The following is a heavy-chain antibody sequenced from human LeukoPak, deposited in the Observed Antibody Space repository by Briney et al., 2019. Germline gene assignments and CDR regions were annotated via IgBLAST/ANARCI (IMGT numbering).Heavy chain of an antibody. Sequence: GGSLRLSCAASGFTFSSYGMHWVRQAPGKGLEWVAFIRYDGSNKYYADSVKGRFTISRDNSKNTLYLQMNSLRAEDTAVYYCAKVHEVSADAFDIWGQGTMVTVSS. CDR3: AKVHEVSADAFDI. V-gene: IGHV3-30*02. CDR2: IRYDGSNK. D-gene: IGHD2-8*01. CDR1: GFTFSSYG. J-gene: IGHJ3*02.